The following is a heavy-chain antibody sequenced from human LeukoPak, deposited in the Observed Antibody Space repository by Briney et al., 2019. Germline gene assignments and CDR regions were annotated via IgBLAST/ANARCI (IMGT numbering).Heavy chain of an antibody. J-gene: IGHJ3*02. CDR3: ARVSYYPHDAFDI. CDR2: IKQDGSEK. Sequence: QPGGSLRLSCAASGFTVSSNYMSWVCQAPGMGLEWVAKIKQDGSEKYYVDSVKGRFTISRDNAKNSLYLQMNTLRAEDTALYYCARVSYYPHDAFDIWGQGTMVTVSS. V-gene: IGHV3-7*01. D-gene: IGHD2-8*01. CDR1: GFTVSSNY.